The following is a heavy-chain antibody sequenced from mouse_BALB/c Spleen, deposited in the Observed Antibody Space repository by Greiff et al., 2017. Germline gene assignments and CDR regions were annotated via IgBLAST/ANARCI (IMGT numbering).Heavy chain of an antibody. CDR3: ARGGLWAMDY. Sequence: VQLQQSGAELVRPGVSVKISCKGSGYTFTDYAMHWVKQSHAKSLEWIGVISTYYGDASYNQKFKGKATMTVDKSSSTAYMELARLTSEDSAIYYCARGGLWAMDYWGQGTSVTVSS. D-gene: IGHD1-1*02. CDR1: GYTFTDYA. CDR2: ISTYYGDA. J-gene: IGHJ4*01. V-gene: IGHV1S137*01.